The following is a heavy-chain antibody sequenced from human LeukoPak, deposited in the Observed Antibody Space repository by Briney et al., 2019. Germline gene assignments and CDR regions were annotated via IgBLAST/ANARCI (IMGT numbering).Heavy chain of an antibody. V-gene: IGHV5-51*01. CDR2: IYPGDSDT. D-gene: IGHD1-7*01. CDR3: ARCDAGRNCNGFDL. CDR1: AYSFTNFW. J-gene: IGHJ5*02. Sequence: GESLKISCKSSAYSFTNFWVGWVRQMPGKGLEWMGIIYPGDSDTRYSPSFQGQVTISADKSISTAYLQWTSLKASDSAMYYCARCDAGRNCNGFDLWGQGTLVTVPS.